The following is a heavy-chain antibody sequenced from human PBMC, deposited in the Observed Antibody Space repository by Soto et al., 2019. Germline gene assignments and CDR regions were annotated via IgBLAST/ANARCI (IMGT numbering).Heavy chain of an antibody. CDR2: ISYDGSNK. Sequence: QVQLVESGGGVVQPGRSLRLSCAASGFTFSSYGMHWVRQAPGKGLEWVAVISYDGSNKYYADSVKGRFTISRDNSKNTLYXXMXSXXAEDTAVYYCAKLPWGGYDFWSGYSDYYYYYGMDVWGQGTTVTVSS. V-gene: IGHV3-30*18. CDR1: GFTFSSYG. D-gene: IGHD3-3*01. J-gene: IGHJ6*02. CDR3: AKLPWGGYDFWSGYSDYYYYYGMDV.